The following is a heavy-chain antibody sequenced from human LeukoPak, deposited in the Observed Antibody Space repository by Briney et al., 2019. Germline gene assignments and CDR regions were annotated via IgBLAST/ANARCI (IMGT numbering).Heavy chain of an antibody. V-gene: IGHV2-5*02. CDR3: AHRRVAAADMDV. J-gene: IGHJ6*04. D-gene: IGHD6-13*01. CDR1: GFSLRTSGVG. Sequence: SGPTLMKPTQTLTLTCSFSGFSLRTSGVGVGWIRQPPGKALEWLALIYWDDDKRYSPSLKSRLTITKDTSKNQVVLTMTNMDPVDTATYYCAHRRVAAADMDVWGKGTTVTVSS. CDR2: IYWDDDK.